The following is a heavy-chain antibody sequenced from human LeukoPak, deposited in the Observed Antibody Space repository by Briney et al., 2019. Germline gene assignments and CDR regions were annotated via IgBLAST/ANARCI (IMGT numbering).Heavy chain of an antibody. V-gene: IGHV4-34*01. Sequence: PSETLSLTCAVYGESFSGYYWSWIRQPPGKGLEWIGEINHSGSTNYNPSLKSRVTISVDTSKNQFSLKLSSVTAADTAVYYCARDVTRRIRKYYFDYWGQGTLVTVSS. J-gene: IGHJ4*02. CDR2: INHSGST. D-gene: IGHD4-17*01. CDR3: ARDVTRRIRKYYFDY. CDR1: GESFSGYY.